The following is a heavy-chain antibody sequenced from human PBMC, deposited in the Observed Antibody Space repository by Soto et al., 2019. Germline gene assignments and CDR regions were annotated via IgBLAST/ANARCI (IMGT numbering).Heavy chain of an antibody. CDR3: VREQCELPYFDF. CDR2: IAYSGYNK. J-gene: IGHJ4*02. D-gene: IGHD1-26*01. V-gene: IGHV3-30-3*01. Sequence: QVQLVESGGGVVQPGGSLRLSCEASGFSFSSYPMHWVRQAPGKGLEWVAVIAYSGYNKDYAGSVKGRFTISRDNSKNALYLQMNNLRSEDTAVYYCVREQCELPYFDFWGQGTLVTVSS. CDR1: GFSFSSYP.